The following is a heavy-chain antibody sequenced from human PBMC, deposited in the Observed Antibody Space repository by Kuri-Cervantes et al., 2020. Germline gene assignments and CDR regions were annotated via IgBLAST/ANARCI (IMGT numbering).Heavy chain of an antibody. CDR3: ARGPRRGSGSYYNSFSYWFDP. CDR1: GGSISSGGYY. V-gene: IGHV4-31*01. J-gene: IGHJ5*02. Sequence: LRLSCTVSGGSISSGGYYWSWIRQHPGKGLEWIGYIYYSGSTYYNPSLKSLVTISVDTSKNQFSLKLSSVTAAYTAVYYCARGPRRGSGSYYNSFSYWFDPWGQGTLVTVSS. D-gene: IGHD3-10*01. CDR2: IYYSGST.